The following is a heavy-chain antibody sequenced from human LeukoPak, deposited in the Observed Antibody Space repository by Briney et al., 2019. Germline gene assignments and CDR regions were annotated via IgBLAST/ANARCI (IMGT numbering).Heavy chain of an antibody. V-gene: IGHV4-59*01. CDR3: ARTYSGSYSGYYYMDV. Sequence: PSETLSLTCTVSGGSISSYYWSWIRQPPGKGLEWIGYIYYSGSTNYNPSLKSRVTISVDTSKNQFSLKLSSVTAADTAVYYCARTYSGSYSGYYYMDVWGKGTTVTVSS. J-gene: IGHJ6*03. CDR1: GGSISSYY. CDR2: IYYSGST. D-gene: IGHD1-26*01.